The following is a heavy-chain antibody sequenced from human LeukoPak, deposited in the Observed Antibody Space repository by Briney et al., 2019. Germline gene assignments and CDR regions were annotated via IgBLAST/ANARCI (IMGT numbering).Heavy chain of an antibody. J-gene: IGHJ4*02. V-gene: IGHV1-18*01. CDR1: GYTFASYG. D-gene: IGHD3-10*01. Sequence: ASVKVSCKASGYTFASYGISWVRQAPGQGLEWMGWISAYNGNTNYAQKLQGRVTMTTDTSTSTAYMELRSLRSDDTAVYYCARGRHGPGYYGSGSYYPTSFDNWGQGTLVTVSS. CDR3: ARGRHGPGYYGSGSYYPTSFDN. CDR2: ISAYNGNT.